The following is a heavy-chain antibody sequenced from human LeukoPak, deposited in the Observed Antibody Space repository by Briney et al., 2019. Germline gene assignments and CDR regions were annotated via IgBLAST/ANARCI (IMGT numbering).Heavy chain of an antibody. D-gene: IGHD5-12*01. V-gene: IGHV3-23*01. CDR2: ISGSGATT. Sequence: GGSLRLSCRVSGFTFISHAMSWVRQAPGKGLEWVSGISGSGATTYYAESVKGRFTISRDNSKYTLYVQMNSLRAEDTAVYYCARDETPTNGYDSYDFWGQGTLVTVST. CDR3: ARDETPTNGYDSYDF. J-gene: IGHJ4*02. CDR1: GFTFISHA.